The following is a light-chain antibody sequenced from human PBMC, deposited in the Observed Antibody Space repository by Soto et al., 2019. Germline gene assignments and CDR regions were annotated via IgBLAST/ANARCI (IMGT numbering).Light chain of an antibody. CDR2: DAS. CDR3: QQYYTYPWT. Sequence: DIQMTQSPSTLSGSVGDRVTITCRASQTISSWLAWYQQKPGKAPKLLIYDASNLKSGVPSRFSGSGSGREFTLTISSLQPDDFATYYCQQYYTYPWTFGQGTKVDIK. J-gene: IGKJ1*01. V-gene: IGKV1-5*01. CDR1: QTISSW.